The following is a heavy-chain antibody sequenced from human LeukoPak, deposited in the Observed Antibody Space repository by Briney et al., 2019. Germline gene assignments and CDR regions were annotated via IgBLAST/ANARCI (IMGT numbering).Heavy chain of an antibody. Sequence: PSETLSLTCAVYGGSFSGYYWSWIRQPPGKGLEWIGEINHSGSTNYNPSLKSRVTISVDTSKNQFSLKLSSVTASDTAVYYCARNFTVVDYWGQGTLVPVSS. J-gene: IGHJ4*02. CDR1: GGSFSGYY. CDR3: ARNFTVVDY. CDR2: INHSGST. V-gene: IGHV4-34*01. D-gene: IGHD4-17*01.